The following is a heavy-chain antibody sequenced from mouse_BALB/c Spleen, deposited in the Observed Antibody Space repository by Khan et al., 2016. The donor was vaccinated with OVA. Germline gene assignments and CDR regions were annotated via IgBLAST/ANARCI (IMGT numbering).Heavy chain of an antibody. J-gene: IGHJ3*01. Sequence: EVELVESGGDLVKPGGSLKLSCAASGFTFSNYGMSWVRQIPDKRLEWVATINSDGTYTYYPDSVKGRFTISRNNAKNTLYLEMSSLKSEDTAMYYCASHLTGSFDYWGQGTLVTVSA. CDR3: ASHLTGSFDY. CDR2: INSDGTYT. V-gene: IGHV5-6*01. D-gene: IGHD4-1*01. CDR1: GFTFSNYG.